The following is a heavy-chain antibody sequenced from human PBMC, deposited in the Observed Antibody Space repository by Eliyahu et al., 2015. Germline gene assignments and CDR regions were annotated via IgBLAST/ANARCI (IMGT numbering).Heavy chain of an antibody. Sequence: EVQLVESGGGLVKPGGSLRLXCXAXGFIFSTXNMNWVRQVPGKGLEWVSSISSSGSYMFXADSVRGRFSISRDNAQNSLWLQMNSLRAEDTAVYYCARHTVGTTVYYGMDVWGQGTTVTVSS. CDR1: GFIFSTXN. CDR3: ARHTVGTTVYYGMDV. J-gene: IGHJ6*02. D-gene: IGHD1-26*01. CDR2: ISSSGSYM. V-gene: IGHV3-21*01.